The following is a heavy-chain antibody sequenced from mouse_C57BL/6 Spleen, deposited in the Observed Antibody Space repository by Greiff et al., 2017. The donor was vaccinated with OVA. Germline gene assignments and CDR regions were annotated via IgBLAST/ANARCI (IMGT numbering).Heavy chain of an antibody. CDR3: GRGDYDAFDY. CDR1: GYSFTGYY. V-gene: IGHV1-43*01. D-gene: IGHD2-4*01. CDR2: INPSTGGT. Sequence: EVQLQQSGPELVKPGASVKISCKASGYSFTGYYMHWVKQSSEKSLEWIGEINPSTGGTSYNQKFKGKATLTVDKSSSTAYMQLKSLTSEDSAVYYCGRGDYDAFDYWGQGTTLTVSS. J-gene: IGHJ2*01.